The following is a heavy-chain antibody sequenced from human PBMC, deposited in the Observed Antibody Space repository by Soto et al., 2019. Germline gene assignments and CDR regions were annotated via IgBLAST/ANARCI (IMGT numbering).Heavy chain of an antibody. Sequence: QVQLVQSGAEVKKPGASVKVSCKASGYTFADNDINWVRQATEQGLEWMGWVNPNSGNTAYAQKFQGRVTMTRDFLTNTAYMELSSLTSEDTAVYYCARRARIGRQLWLPFDSWAQGTLVSVSS. J-gene: IGHJ5*01. CDR1: GYTFADND. V-gene: IGHV1-8*01. CDR3: ARRARIGRQLWLPFDS. CDR2: VNPNSGNT. D-gene: IGHD5-18*01.